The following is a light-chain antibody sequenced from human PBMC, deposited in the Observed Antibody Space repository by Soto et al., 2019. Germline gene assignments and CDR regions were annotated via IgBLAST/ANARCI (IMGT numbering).Light chain of an antibody. CDR1: QAITNN. CDR2: EES. J-gene: IGKJ4*01. CDR3: GRVKSYPRA. V-gene: IGKV1-9*01. Sequence: DIHLTQSPSSLSASVGDRVTITCRASQAITNNLAWYQQKPGNPPRLLIYEESTLHSGVPSRFSGRKVGTQFMLAIDRLQAEDFATYYCGRVKSYPRAFGGGTKVEIK.